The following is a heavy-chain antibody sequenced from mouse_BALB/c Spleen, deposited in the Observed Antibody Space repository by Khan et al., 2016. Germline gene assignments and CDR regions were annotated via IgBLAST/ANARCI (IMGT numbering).Heavy chain of an antibody. V-gene: IGHV10-1*02. CDR2: IRSQSKNYAT. J-gene: IGHJ4*01. CDR1: GFTFNTYS. CDR3: VREDEPYAIDY. Sequence: EVQLVESGGGLVQPKGSLKLSCAASGFTFNTYSMNWVRQAPGKGLEWVARIRSQSKNYATHYADSMKDRFTISRDDSQSMLYLQMDNLKIDDTAMYYCVREDEPYAIDYWGQGTSVTFSS.